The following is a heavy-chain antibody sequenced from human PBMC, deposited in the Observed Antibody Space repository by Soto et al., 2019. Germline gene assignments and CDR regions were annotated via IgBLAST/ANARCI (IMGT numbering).Heavy chain of an antibody. CDR1: GFTFDDYA. D-gene: IGHD3-3*01. CDR3: AKDLFQYDFWSGYQK. CDR2: IIWDGGTI. J-gene: IGHJ4*02. V-gene: IGHV3-9*01. Sequence: EVQLVESGGGLAQPGRSLRLSCATSGFTFDDYAMHWVRQAPGKGLEWVSGIIWDGGTIGYADSVKGRFTISRENAKKSLFMELNTLRPEDTAIYFSAKDLFQYDFWSGYQKWGQGTLVTVSS.